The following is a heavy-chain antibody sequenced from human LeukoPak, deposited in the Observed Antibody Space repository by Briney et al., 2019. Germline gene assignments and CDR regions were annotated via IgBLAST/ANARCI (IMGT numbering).Heavy chain of an antibody. J-gene: IGHJ5*02. CDR3: ARDEDVVVPAAITNWFDP. V-gene: IGHV1-3*01. D-gene: IGHD2-2*02. Sequence: GASVKVSCEASGYTFTSFAMHWVRQAPGQRLEWMGWISAGNGNAKYSLKFQGRVTITRDTSTSTAYMELRSLRSDDTAVYYCARDEDVVVPAAITNWFDPWGRGTLVTVSS. CDR1: GYTFTSFA. CDR2: ISAGNGNA.